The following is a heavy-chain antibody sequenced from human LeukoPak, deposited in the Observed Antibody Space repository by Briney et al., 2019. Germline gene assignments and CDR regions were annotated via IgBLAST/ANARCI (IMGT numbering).Heavy chain of an antibody. Sequence: GGSLRLSCAASGFTFSSYEMNWVRQAPGKGLEWVSYISSSGSTIYYADSVKGRFTISRDNAKNSLYLQMNSLRAEDTAVYYCARDHHRRLYDSQARDTFDFWGQGTMVTVSS. D-gene: IGHD3-22*01. CDR1: GFTFSSYE. J-gene: IGHJ3*01. CDR3: ARDHHRRLYDSQARDTFDF. CDR2: ISSSGSTI. V-gene: IGHV3-48*03.